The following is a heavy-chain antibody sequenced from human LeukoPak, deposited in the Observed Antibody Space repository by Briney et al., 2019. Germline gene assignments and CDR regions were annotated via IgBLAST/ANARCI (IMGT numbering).Heavy chain of an antibody. V-gene: IGHV3-9*01. J-gene: IGHJ4*02. Sequence: PGGSLRLSCTASGFSFNEYTMHWVRQVPGKGLEWVSGLSWDSYSVGYADSVKGRFTISRDNAKNSLYLQMNSLRPEDTAFYYCARGARRLSSSPYYFDCWGQGTLVTVSS. CDR2: LSWDSYSV. CDR3: ARGARRLSSSPYYFDC. D-gene: IGHD6-6*01. CDR1: GFSFNEYT.